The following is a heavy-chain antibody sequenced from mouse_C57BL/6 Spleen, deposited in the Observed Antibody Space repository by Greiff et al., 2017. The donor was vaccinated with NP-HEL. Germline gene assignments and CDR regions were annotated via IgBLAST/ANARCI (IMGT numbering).Heavy chain of an antibody. V-gene: IGHV3-6*01. CDR2: ISYDGSN. J-gene: IGHJ4*01. CDR3: ARDKGYYDAMDY. CDR1: GYSITSGYY. D-gene: IGHD2-2*01. Sequence: DVKLVESGPGLVKPSQSLSLTCSVTGYSITSGYYWNWIRQFPGNKLEWMGYISYDGSNNYNPSLKNRISITRDTSKNQFFLKLNSVITEDTATYYCARDKGYYDAMDYWGQGTSVTVSS.